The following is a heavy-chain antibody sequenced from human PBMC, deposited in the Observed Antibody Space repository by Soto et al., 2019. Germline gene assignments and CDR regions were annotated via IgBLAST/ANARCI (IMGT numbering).Heavy chain of an antibody. J-gene: IGHJ6*03. CDR2: INSDGSST. CDR3: ARAFSQNVVVVAATLSHYYMDV. V-gene: IGHV3-74*01. CDR1: GFTFSSYW. Sequence: GGSLRLSCAASGFTFSSYWMHWVRQAPGKGLVWVSRINSDGSSTSYADSVKGRFTISRDNAKNTLYLQMNSLRAEDTAVYYCARAFSQNVVVVAATLSHYYMDVWGKGTTVTVSS. D-gene: IGHD2-15*01.